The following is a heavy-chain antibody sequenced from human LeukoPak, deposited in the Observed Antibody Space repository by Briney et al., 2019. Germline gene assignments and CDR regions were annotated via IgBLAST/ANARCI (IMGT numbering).Heavy chain of an antibody. D-gene: IGHD5-12*01. J-gene: IGHJ4*02. Sequence: SETLSLTCTVSGGSISSGGYYWSWIRQPPGKGLEWIGEINHSGSTNYNPSLKSRVTISVDRSKNQFSLKLSSVTAADTAVYYCARSYSGYDSGVMDYWGQGTLVTVSS. V-gene: IGHV4-30-2*01. CDR3: ARSYSGYDSGVMDY. CDR2: INHSGST. CDR1: GGSISSGGYY.